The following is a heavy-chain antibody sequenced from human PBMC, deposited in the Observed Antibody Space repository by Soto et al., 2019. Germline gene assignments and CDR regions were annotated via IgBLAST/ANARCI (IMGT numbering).Heavy chain of an antibody. CDR1: GGSISSYY. J-gene: IGHJ4*02. D-gene: IGHD4-17*01. CDR2: IYYSGST. V-gene: IGHV4-59*01. CDR3: GRGDYGELLDY. Sequence: SETLSLTCTVSGGSISSYYWSWIRQPPGKGLEWIGYIYYSGSTNYNPSLKSRVTISVDTSKNQFSLKLSSVTAADTAVYFCGRGDYGELLDYWGQGTLVTVS.